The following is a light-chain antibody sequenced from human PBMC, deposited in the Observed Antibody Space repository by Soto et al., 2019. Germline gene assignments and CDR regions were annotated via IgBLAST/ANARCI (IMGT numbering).Light chain of an antibody. V-gene: IGLV1-44*01. CDR1: SSNIGSNT. CDR2: NNN. J-gene: IGLJ1*01. Sequence: QSVLTQPPSASGTPGQRVTISCSGSSSNIGSNTANWYQQLPGTAPKLLIYNNNQRPSGVPDRFSGSKSGTSASLAISGLQSEDEADYYCAAWDDSLNGLVFGTGTKVTVL. CDR3: AAWDDSLNGLV.